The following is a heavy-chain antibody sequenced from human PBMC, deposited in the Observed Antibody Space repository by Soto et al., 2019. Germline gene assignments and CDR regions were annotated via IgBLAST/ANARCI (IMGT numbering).Heavy chain of an antibody. V-gene: IGHV3-13*01. CDR1: GFTFSNYD. CDR3: ARALPGYRGYEVDY. CDR2: IGTAGDT. J-gene: IGHJ4*02. D-gene: IGHD5-12*01. Sequence: EVQLVESGGGLVQPGGSLRLSCAASGFTFSNYDIHWVRQATGKGLEWVSAIGTAGDTYYSGSVRGRFTSSRENAFSSLYRQMDSLRAEDTAMYFCARALPGYRGYEVDYWGQGTLVTVSS.